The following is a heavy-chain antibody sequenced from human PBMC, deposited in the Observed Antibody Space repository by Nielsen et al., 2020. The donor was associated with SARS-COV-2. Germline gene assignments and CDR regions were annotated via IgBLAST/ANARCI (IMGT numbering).Heavy chain of an antibody. J-gene: IGHJ6*02. V-gene: IGHV3-20*04. D-gene: IGHD6-19*01. CDR3: ARGWLAAPYYYGMDL. Sequence: GESLKISCAASGFTVSSNYMSWVRQAPGKGLEWVAGINWNGGTTGYGDSVKGRFTISRDNAKSSLYLQMNSLRAEDTALYYCARGWLAAPYYYGMDLWGQGNTVTVSS. CDR2: INWNGGTT. CDR1: GFTVSSNY.